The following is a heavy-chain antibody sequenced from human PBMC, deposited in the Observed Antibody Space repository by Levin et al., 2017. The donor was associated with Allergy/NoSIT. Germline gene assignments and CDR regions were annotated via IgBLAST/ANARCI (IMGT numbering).Heavy chain of an antibody. V-gene: IGHV6-1*01. J-gene: IGHJ4*02. CDR3: ARDSDSSGYYGQHFDY. CDR2: TYYRSNWYN. CDR1: GDSVSSNSAA. D-gene: IGHD3-22*01. Sequence: LRLSCAISGDSVSSNSAAWNWIRQSPSRGLEWLGRTYYRSNWYNDYALSVQNRIAIKPDTSKNQFSLQLNSVTPEDTAVYYCARDSDSSGYYGQHFDYWGQGTLVTVSS.